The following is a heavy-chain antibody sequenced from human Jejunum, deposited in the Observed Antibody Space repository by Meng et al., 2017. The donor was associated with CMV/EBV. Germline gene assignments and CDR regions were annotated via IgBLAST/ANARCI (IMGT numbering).Heavy chain of an antibody. CDR2: ISHSAIT. D-gene: IGHD2/OR15-2a*01. Sequence: HQWGVGVWSLWGGLSLTSTVSVVSLIGSFWSCVRKPPGNGLEWIAEISHSAITNYNPSLRSRVTISIDTSNNKFSLNLRYVTAADTAVYSCAREPPYLPADSWGQGTLVTVSS. CDR1: VVSLIGSF. CDR3: AREPPYLPADS. J-gene: IGHJ5*02. V-gene: IGHV4-34*01.